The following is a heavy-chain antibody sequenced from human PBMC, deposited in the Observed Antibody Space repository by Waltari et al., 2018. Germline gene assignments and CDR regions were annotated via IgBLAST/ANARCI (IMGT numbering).Heavy chain of an antibody. Sequence: EVQLVESGGGLAQPGGSLRLSCAASGFTFSTYWMHWVRQALVEGLLCFSRIKSDGLIIKYADAVKGRFTVSRDNAKNTLYLQMNSLSAEDTAVYYCVRGIGDYWGQGTLVTVSS. CDR2: IKSDGLII. CDR1: GFTFSTYW. CDR3: VRGIGDY. J-gene: IGHJ4*02. V-gene: IGHV3-74*03. D-gene: IGHD3-10*01.